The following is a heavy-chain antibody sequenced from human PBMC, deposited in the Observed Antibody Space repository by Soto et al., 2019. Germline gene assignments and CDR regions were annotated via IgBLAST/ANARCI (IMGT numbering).Heavy chain of an antibody. D-gene: IGHD6-13*01. J-gene: IGHJ4*02. CDR3: VKDSSRWYDFDY. V-gene: IGHV3-23*01. CDR1: GFTFNNFA. CDR2: ITASGSFT. Sequence: EVQLLESGGALVQPGGSLRLACAASGFTFNNFAMSWVRQAPGKGLEWVSGITASGSFTYYAASVKGRFTISRDNRKNTLSLQIDSLRGEDTAADYCVKDSSRWYDFDYWGPGTLVTVSS.